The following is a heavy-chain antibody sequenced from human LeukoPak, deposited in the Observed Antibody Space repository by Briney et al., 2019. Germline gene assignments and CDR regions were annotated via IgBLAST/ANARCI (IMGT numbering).Heavy chain of an antibody. V-gene: IGHV3-23*01. CDR1: GITLSNYG. CDR2: ISGSGGGT. Sequence: GGSLRLSCAVSGITLSNYGMSWVRQAPGKGLEWVAGISGSGGGTYYADSVKGRFTISRDNPKNTLYLQMNSLRAEDTAVYFCAKRGVVIRVILVGFHKEAYYFDSWGQGALVTVSS. J-gene: IGHJ4*02. CDR3: AKRGVVIRVILVGFHKEAYYFDS. D-gene: IGHD3-22*01.